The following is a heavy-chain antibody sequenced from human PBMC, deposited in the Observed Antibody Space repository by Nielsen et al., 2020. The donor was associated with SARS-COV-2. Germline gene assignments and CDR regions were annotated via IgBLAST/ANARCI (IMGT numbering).Heavy chain of an antibody. D-gene: IGHD2-15*01. V-gene: IGHV1-46*01. Sequence: WVRQAPGQGLEWMGIINPSGGSTSYAQKLQGRVTMTTDTSTSTAYMELRSLRSDDTAVYYCARGGGYCSGGSCYGFGFFDYWGQGTLVTVSS. J-gene: IGHJ4*02. CDR3: ARGGGYCSGGSCYGFGFFDY. CDR2: INPSGGST.